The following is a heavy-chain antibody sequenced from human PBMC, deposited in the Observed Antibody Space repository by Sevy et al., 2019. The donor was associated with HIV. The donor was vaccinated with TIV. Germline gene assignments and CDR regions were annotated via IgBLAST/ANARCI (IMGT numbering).Heavy chain of an antibody. CDR1: GGSVSSGSYY. CDR3: ARVTPYSGYELFDY. CDR2: IYYSGST. Sequence: SETLSLTCTVSGGSVSSGSYYWSWIRQPPGKGLEWIGYIYYSGSTNFNPSLKSRVTISVDTSKNQFSLKLSSVTAADKAVYYCARVTPYSGYELFDYWGQGTLVTVSS. V-gene: IGHV4-61*01. J-gene: IGHJ4*02. D-gene: IGHD5-12*01.